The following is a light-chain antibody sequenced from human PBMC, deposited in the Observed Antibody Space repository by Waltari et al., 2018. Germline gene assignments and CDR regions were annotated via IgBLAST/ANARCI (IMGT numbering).Light chain of an antibody. Sequence: NFILTQPHSVSESPGKTVTISCTRSSGSITRNYVQWYQQRPGSAPTNVIYEDDQRPSVVPDLFSGSVDRSSNSVALTISGLETEDEADYYCQSYGDNYQLVFGGGTKLTVL. CDR3: QSYGDNYQLV. CDR1: SGSITRNY. CDR2: EDD. J-gene: IGLJ2*01. V-gene: IGLV6-57*03.